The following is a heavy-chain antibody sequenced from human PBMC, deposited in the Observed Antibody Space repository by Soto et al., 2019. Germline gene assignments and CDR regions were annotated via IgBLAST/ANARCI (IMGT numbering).Heavy chain of an antibody. CDR3: AREADYDSGGYYYFY. J-gene: IGHJ4*02. D-gene: IGHD3-22*01. Sequence: QVQLVQSGAEVKKPGSSVKVSCKSSGGTFSSYAISWVLQAPGQGLEWMGGIIPIFGTANYAQKFQGRVTITADESTRTCYMELSRRRSEDTAVDYCAREADYDSGGYYYFYWGQGSLVTVSS. CDR1: GGTFSSYA. CDR2: IIPIFGTA. V-gene: IGHV1-69*01.